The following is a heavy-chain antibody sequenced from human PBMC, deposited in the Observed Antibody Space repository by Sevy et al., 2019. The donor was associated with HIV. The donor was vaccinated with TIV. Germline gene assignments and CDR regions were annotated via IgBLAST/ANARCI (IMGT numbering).Heavy chain of an antibody. CDR2: IYYSGST. J-gene: IGHJ6*03. Sequence: SETLSLTCTVSGGSISSYHWSWIRQPPGKGLEWIGYIYYSGSTNYNPSPKSRVTISVDTSKKQFSLKLSSVTAADTAVYYCARGMATVTTTSHYYYYYMDVWGKGTTVTVSS. D-gene: IGHD4-17*01. CDR1: GGSISSYH. CDR3: ARGMATVTTTSHYYYYYMDV. V-gene: IGHV4-59*01.